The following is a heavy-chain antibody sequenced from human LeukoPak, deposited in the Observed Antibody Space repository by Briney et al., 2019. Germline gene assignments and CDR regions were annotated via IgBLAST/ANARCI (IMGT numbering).Heavy chain of an antibody. CDR1: GGSISSGSYY. CDR2: IYTSGST. V-gene: IGHV4-61*02. CDR3: ARLKARYYYYGMDV. Sequence: PSQTLSLTCTVSGGSISSGSYYWSWIRQPAGKGLEWIGRIYTSGSTNYNPSLKSRVTISVDTSKNQFSLKLSSVTAADTAVYYCARLKARYYYYGMDVWGQGTTVTVSS. J-gene: IGHJ6*02.